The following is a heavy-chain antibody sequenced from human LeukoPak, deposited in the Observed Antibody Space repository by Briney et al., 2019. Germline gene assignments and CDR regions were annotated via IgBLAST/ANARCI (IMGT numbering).Heavy chain of an antibody. CDR1: GFTFSTYS. Sequence: GGSLRLSCAASGFTFSTYSMNWVRQAPGKGLEWVSSISTGGSAIYYADSAKGRFTISRDNAKNSLYLQMNSLRDEDTAVYYCAGRSCSNGVCPFDCWGQGVLVTVSS. J-gene: IGHJ4*02. D-gene: IGHD2-8*01. CDR2: ISTGGSAI. CDR3: AGRSCSNGVCPFDC. V-gene: IGHV3-21*01.